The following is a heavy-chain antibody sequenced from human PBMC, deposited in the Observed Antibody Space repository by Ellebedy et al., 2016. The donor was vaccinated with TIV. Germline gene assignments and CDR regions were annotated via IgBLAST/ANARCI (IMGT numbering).Heavy chain of an antibody. Sequence: GGSLRLXCAASGFTFSSYAMHWVRQAPGKGLEWVAVISYDGSNKYYADSVKGRFTISRDNSKNTLYLQMNSLRAEDTAVYYCARIVGATQGDYWGQGTLVTVSS. CDR3: ARIVGATQGDY. D-gene: IGHD1-26*01. V-gene: IGHV3-30-3*01. CDR1: GFTFSSYA. J-gene: IGHJ4*02. CDR2: ISYDGSNK.